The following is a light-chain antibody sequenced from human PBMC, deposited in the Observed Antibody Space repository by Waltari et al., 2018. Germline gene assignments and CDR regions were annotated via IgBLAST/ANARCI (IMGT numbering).Light chain of an antibody. J-gene: IGLJ3*02. V-gene: IGLV2-14*01. CDR1: SSDVGFYNY. Sequence: QSALTQPASVSGSPGQSITISCTGTSSDVGFYNYVSWYQQHPGKAPKLIIYDVFERPSGVSNRFSGSKSGNTASLTISGLLAEDEADYYCNSYTGSSSWVFGGGTKLTAL. CDR3: NSYTGSSSWV. CDR2: DVF.